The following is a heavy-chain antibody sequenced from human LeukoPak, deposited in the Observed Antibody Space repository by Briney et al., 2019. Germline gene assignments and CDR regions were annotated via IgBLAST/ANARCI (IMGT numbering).Heavy chain of an antibody. D-gene: IGHD1-26*01. V-gene: IGHV1-69*01. CDR1: GGTFSSYA. CDR2: IIPIFGTA. Sequence: ASVKVSCKASGGTFSSYAISWVRQAPGQGLEWMGGIIPIFGTANYAQKFQGRVTITADESTSTAYMELSSLRSEDTAVYYCAREVGIRGHFDYWGRGTPVTVSS. CDR3: AREVGIRGHFDY. J-gene: IGHJ4*02.